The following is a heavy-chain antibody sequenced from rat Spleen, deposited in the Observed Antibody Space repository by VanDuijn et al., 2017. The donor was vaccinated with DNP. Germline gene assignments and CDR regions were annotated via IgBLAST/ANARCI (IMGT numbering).Heavy chain of an antibody. D-gene: IGHD1-8*01. Sequence: EVQLVESGGGLVQPGKSLKLSCEASGFTFSNYYMAWVRQAPTKGLEWVAALNSDGVVTYYRDSVRGRFTVSRDNRKSSLYLQMDSLRSEDTATYYCTKTWYSSFDYWGQGIMVTVSS. CDR1: GFTFSNYY. CDR2: LNSDGVVT. V-gene: IGHV5-20*01. J-gene: IGHJ2*01. CDR3: TKTWYSSFDY.